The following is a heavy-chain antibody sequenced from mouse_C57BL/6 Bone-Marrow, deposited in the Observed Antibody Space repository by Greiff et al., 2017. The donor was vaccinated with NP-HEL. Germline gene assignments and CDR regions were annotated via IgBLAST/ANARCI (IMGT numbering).Heavy chain of an antibody. CDR3: ARTVVAGYWYSEV. D-gene: IGHD1-1*01. CDR1: GYTFTSYG. V-gene: IGHV1-81*01. J-gene: IGHJ1*03. CDR2: IYPRSGNT. Sequence: VQLQQSGAELARPGASVKLSCKASGYTFTSYGISWVKQRPGQGLEWIGEIYPRSGNTYYNEKFKGKATLTADKSSSTAYMELRRLTSEASAVYFCARTVVAGYWYSEVWGTGTPVTVSS.